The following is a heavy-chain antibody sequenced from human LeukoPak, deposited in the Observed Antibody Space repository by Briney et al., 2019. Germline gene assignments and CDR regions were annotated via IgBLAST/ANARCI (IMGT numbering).Heavy chain of an antibody. D-gene: IGHD5-18*01. CDR1: GYTFTSYY. J-gene: IGHJ4*02. V-gene: IGHV1-46*01. CDR3: ARARGYSYGFNFDY. Sequence: ASVKVSCKASGYTFTSYYMHWVRQAPGQGLEWMGIINPSGGSTSYAQKLQGRVTMTTDTSTSTAYMELRSLRSDDTAVYYCARARGYSYGFNFDYWGQGTLVTVSS. CDR2: INPSGGST.